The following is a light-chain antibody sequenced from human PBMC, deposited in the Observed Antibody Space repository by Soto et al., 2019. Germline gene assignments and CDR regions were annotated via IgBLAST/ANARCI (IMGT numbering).Light chain of an antibody. J-gene: IGKJ2*01. CDR2: KAS. Sequence: DIQMTQSPSTLSASVGARVTITCRASQSISSWLAWYQQKPGKAPKLLIYKASSLESGVPSRFSGSGSRTEFTLSISSLQPDDFATDFCQQYNSYSPVAFGQGTKLEIK. CDR1: QSISSW. CDR3: QQYNSYSPVA. V-gene: IGKV1-5*03.